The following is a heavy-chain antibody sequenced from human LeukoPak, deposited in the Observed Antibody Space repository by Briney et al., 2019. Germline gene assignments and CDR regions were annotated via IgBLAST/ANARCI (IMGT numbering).Heavy chain of an antibody. J-gene: IGHJ4*02. CDR3: ARSLDSSGWYPVGY. CDR2: ISGSGGST. D-gene: IGHD6-19*01. Sequence: PGGSLRLSCAASGFTLSSYAMSWVRQAPGKGLEWVSAISGSGGSTYYADSVKGRFTISRDNSKNTLYLQMNSLRAEDTAVYYCARSLDSSGWYPVGYWGQGTLVTVSS. CDR1: GFTLSSYA. V-gene: IGHV3-23*01.